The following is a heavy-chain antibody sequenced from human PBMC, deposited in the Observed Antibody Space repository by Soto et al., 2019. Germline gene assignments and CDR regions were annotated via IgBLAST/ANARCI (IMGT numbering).Heavy chain of an antibody. Sequence: QGQLVESGGGVVQPGRSLRLSCAASGFTFSSYGMHWVRQAPGKGLEWVAVVSYDGANTYYIDSVKGRFTVSRDNSKNTVFLHMISVRAEDTAVYYCANSKSVVGRYHLQSFFALWGQGALFTVSS. CDR1: GFTFSSYG. V-gene: IGHV3-30*18. J-gene: IGHJ4*02. CDR2: VSYDGANT. D-gene: IGHD1-26*01. CDR3: ANSKSVVGRYHLQSFFAL.